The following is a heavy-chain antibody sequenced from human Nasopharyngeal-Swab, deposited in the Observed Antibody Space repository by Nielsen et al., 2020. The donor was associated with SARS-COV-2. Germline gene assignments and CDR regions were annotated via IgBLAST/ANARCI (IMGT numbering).Heavy chain of an antibody. CDR1: GDSVSSSSAA. CDR3: ARARGAYGDYYYYYYTDV. V-gene: IGHV6-1*01. Sequence: QTPSLTPAIPGDSVSSSSAAWNWTRQPPSRCLEWLGWTYYRSKWYNDYAVSVKSRITINPDTSKNQFSLHLNSVTPEDTAVYYCARARGAYGDYYYYYYTDVWGKGTTVTVSS. CDR2: TYYRSKWYN. J-gene: IGHJ6*03. D-gene: IGHD4-17*01.